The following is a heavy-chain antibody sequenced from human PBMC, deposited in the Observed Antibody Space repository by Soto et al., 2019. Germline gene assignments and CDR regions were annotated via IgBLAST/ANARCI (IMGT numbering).Heavy chain of an antibody. Sequence: ESGGGVVQPGRSLRLSCAASGFTFSSYAMHWVRQAPGKGLEWVAVISYDGSNKYYADSVKGRFTISRDNSKNTLYLQMNSLRAEDTAVYYCARVRELEWLLGPYYYYGMDVWGQGTTVTVSS. CDR2: ISYDGSNK. CDR1: GFTFSSYA. CDR3: ARVRELEWLLGPYYYYGMDV. V-gene: IGHV3-30-3*01. D-gene: IGHD3-3*01. J-gene: IGHJ6*02.